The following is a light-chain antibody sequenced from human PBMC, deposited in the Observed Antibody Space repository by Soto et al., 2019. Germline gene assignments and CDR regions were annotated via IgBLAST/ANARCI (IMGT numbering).Light chain of an antibody. CDR3: SSYTGSSTFV. J-gene: IGLJ1*01. Sequence: QSVLTQPASVSGSPGQSITISCTGTSSDVGGYDYVSWYQQLPGKAPKLLIYDVNTRPSGVSHRFSGSKSGNTAFLTISGFQAEDEADYYCSSYTGSSTFVFGTGTKVTVL. CDR1: SSDVGGYDY. V-gene: IGLV2-14*01. CDR2: DVN.